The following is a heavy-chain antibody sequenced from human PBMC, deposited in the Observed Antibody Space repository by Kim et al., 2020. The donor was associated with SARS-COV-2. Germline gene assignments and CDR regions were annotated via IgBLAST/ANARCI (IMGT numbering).Heavy chain of an antibody. D-gene: IGHD1-26*01. CDR2: IYYSGST. CDR3: ARDQIVGYYYYGMDV. V-gene: IGHV4-59*12. Sequence: SETLSLTCTVSGGSISSYYWSWIRQPPGKGLEWIGYIYYSGSTNYNPSLKSRVTISVDTSKNQFSLKLSSVTAADTAVYYCARDQIVGYYYYGMDVWGQGTTVTVSS. CDR1: GGSISSYY. J-gene: IGHJ6*02.